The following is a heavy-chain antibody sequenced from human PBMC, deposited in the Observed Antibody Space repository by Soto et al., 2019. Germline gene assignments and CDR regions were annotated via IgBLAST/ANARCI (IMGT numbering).Heavy chain of an antibody. D-gene: IGHD4-17*01. CDR2: INPDGSEK. CDR3: TTVTTSSVFDN. V-gene: IGHV3-7*05. CDR1: GFILSSYW. Sequence: PGGSLRLSCADSGFILSSYWMTWVRQAPGKGLEWVANINPDGSEKYYVDSVKGRFTIARDNARNSLYLQMNSLRAEDTAVYFCTTVTTSSVFDNRGQRTLVTVSS. J-gene: IGHJ4*02.